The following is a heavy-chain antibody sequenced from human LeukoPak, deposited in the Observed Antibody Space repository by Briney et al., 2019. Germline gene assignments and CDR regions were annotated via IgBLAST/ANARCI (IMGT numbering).Heavy chain of an antibody. CDR2: ISGSGGST. CDR3: AKNGRHVVVTAIFLR. Sequence: PGGSLRLSCAASGFTFSSYAMSWVRQAPGKGLEWVSAISGSGGSTYYADSVKGRFTISRDNSKNTLYLQMNSLGAEDTAVYYCAKNGRHVVVTAIFLRWGQGTLVTVSS. D-gene: IGHD2-21*02. CDR1: GFTFSSYA. V-gene: IGHV3-23*01. J-gene: IGHJ4*02.